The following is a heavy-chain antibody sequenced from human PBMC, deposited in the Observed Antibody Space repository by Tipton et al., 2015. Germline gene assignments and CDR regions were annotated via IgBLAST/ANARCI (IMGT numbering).Heavy chain of an antibody. CDR2: TYYRSRWYN. Sequence: GLVKPSQTLSLTCAISGDSVSSNSDAWNWIRQSPSRGLEWLGRTYYRSRWYNDYAVSVKSRITITADTSKNQFSLQLNSVTPADTATYYCARGPDGGAFDIWGQGTMVTVSS. CDR3: ARGPDGGAFDI. V-gene: IGHV6-1*01. D-gene: IGHD3-10*01. CDR1: GDSVSSNSDA. J-gene: IGHJ3*02.